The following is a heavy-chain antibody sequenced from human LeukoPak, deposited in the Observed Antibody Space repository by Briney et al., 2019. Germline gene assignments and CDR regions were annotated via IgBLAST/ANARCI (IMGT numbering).Heavy chain of an antibody. J-gene: IGHJ3*01. CDR2: IYYSGGT. Sequence: SEALSLTCTVSGGSISSYYWSWLRQPPGKGLEWLGYIYYSGGTNYNPSLKSRVTISVDTSKIHFSLKLSSVTAADTAAYYCARHRGGFDLWGQGTMVTVSS. CDR3: ARHRGGFDL. D-gene: IGHD2-15*01. V-gene: IGHV4-59*01. CDR1: GGSISSYY.